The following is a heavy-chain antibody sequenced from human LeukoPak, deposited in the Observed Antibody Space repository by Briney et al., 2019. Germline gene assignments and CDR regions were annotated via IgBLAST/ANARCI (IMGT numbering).Heavy chain of an antibody. D-gene: IGHD2-2*01. J-gene: IGHJ4*02. CDR2: IYYSGST. V-gene: IGHV4-39*01. Sequence: SETLSLTCTVPGGSISSSSYYWGWIRQPPGKGLEWIGSIYYSGSTYYNPSLKSRVTISVDTSKNQFSLKLSSVAAADTAVYYCARLGLVVVPAGFDYWGQGTLVTVSS. CDR3: ARLGLVVVPAGFDY. CDR1: GGSISSSSYY.